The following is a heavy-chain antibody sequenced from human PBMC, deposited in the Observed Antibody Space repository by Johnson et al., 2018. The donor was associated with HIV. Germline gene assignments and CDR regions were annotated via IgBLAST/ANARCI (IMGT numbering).Heavy chain of an antibody. CDR1: GFTFDDYG. D-gene: IGHD3/OR15-3a*01. Sequence: VQLVESGGRVVRPGGSLRLSCAASGFTFDDYGMSWVRQAPGKGLEWVCGINWNGGSTPFPDSLKGRFTISRDNAKNSLFLQMNSLRAEDTAVYYCARDPFMAGLYAFDIWGQGTMVTVSS. CDR2: INWNGGST. V-gene: IGHV3-20*04. J-gene: IGHJ3*02. CDR3: ARDPFMAGLYAFDI.